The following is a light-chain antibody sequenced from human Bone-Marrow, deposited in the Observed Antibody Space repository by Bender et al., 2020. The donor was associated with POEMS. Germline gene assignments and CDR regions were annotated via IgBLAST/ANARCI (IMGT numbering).Light chain of an antibody. Sequence: QSVLTQPPSASGTPGQRVTISCSGSNSNIGTNAVNWYQQFPGTPPPPLIYRDNQRPSGVPDRFYAFKSGTSASLAVSGLQSEDEADYYCGAWGAGLGGGGFGGGTEMTV. CDR3: GAWGAGLGGGG. J-gene: IGLJ3*02. CDR1: NSNIGTNA. V-gene: IGLV1-44*01. CDR2: RDN.